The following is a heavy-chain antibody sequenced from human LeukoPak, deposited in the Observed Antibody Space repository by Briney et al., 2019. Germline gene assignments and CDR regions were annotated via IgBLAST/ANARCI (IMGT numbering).Heavy chain of an antibody. J-gene: IGHJ4*02. CDR3: AKVYCSPSNCQLVDY. CDR2: ISSSVSTV. V-gene: IGHV3-11*01. Sequence: PGGSLRLSCAASGFTFSDYYMSWIRQAPGKGLEWVSYISSSVSTVYYADSVKGRFTISRDNPENTLYLQMNSLRVEDTAEYFCAKVYCSPSNCQLVDYWGQGALVTVSS. D-gene: IGHD2-15*01. CDR1: GFTFSDYY.